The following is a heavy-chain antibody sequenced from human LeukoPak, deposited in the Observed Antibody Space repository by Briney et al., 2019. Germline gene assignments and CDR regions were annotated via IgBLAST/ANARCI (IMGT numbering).Heavy chain of an antibody. Sequence: GGSLRLSCAASGFTFSDYDMYWIRQAPGEGLEWVSHISSSGIAINYADSAKGRFAISRDKAKNTLYLQMNSLRAEDTAVYYCAKVGAAGDYWGQGTLVTVSS. CDR1: GFTFSDYD. CDR2: ISSSGIAI. V-gene: IGHV3-11*04. CDR3: AKVGAAGDY. J-gene: IGHJ4*02. D-gene: IGHD6-13*01.